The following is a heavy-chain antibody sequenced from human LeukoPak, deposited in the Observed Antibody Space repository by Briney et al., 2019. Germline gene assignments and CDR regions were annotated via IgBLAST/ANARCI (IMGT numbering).Heavy chain of an antibody. V-gene: IGHV4-59*01. CDR1: GGSIGTNY. Sequence: SETLSLTCSVSGGSIGTNYWSWIRQVPGKGLEWIGYSSYSGSSNYNPSLKSRVTISVDTSKTQFSLYLNSVTAADTAVYYCARSDPHHIHSSSWHFDYWGQGNLVTVPS. CDR3: ARSDPHHIHSSSWHFDY. D-gene: IGHD6-13*01. J-gene: IGHJ4*02. CDR2: SSYSGSS.